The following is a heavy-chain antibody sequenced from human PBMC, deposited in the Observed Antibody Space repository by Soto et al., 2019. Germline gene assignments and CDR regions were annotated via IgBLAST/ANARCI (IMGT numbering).Heavy chain of an antibody. CDR2: IYYSVST. CDR1: GGSITIGGYS. CDR3: ARGDEFDGMDV. D-gene: IGHD3-10*01. Sequence: QVQLQESGPGLVKPSQTLSLTCTVSGGSITIGGYSWNWIRQHPGKGLEWIGYIYYSVSTYYNPSLKSRVTISVDTSKNQFSLKVSSVTAADTAVYYCARGDEFDGMDVWGQGTTVTVSS. J-gene: IGHJ6*02. V-gene: IGHV4-31*03.